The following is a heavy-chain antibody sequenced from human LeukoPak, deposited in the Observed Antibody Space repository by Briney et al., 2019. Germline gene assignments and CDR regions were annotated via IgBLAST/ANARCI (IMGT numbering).Heavy chain of an antibody. J-gene: IGHJ4*02. D-gene: IGHD1-26*01. Sequence: GGSLRLSCAASGFTSSSYAMSWVRQAPGKGLEWVSAISGSGGSTYYADSVKGRFTISRDNSKNTLYLQMNSLRAEDTAVYYCASGYSGSYLLGYYFDYWGQGTLVTVSS. CDR2: ISGSGGST. CDR3: ASGYSGSYLLGYYFDY. V-gene: IGHV3-23*01. CDR1: GFTSSSYA.